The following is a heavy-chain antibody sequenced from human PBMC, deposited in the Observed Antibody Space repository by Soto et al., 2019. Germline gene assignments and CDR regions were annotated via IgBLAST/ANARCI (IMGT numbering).Heavy chain of an antibody. CDR2: ISSSSSYI. Sequence: GGSLRLSCAASGFTFSSYSMNWVRQAPGKGLEWVSSISSSSSYIYYADSVKGRFTISRDNAKNSRYLQMNSLRAEDTAVYYCARDGYCSGGSCYSGAQGAYYYYYMDVWGKGTTVTVSS. D-gene: IGHD2-15*01. CDR3: ARDGYCSGGSCYSGAQGAYYYYYMDV. V-gene: IGHV3-21*01. CDR1: GFTFSSYS. J-gene: IGHJ6*03.